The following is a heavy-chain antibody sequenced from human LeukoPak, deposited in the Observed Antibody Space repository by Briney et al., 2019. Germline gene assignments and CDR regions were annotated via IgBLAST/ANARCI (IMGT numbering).Heavy chain of an antibody. Sequence: GGSLRLSCAASGFTFSSYSMNWVRQAPGKGLEWVSYISSSSSTIYYADSVKGRFTISRDNAKNSLYLQMNSLRAEDTAVYYCARGYSGSYLNWFDPWGQGTLVTVSS. D-gene: IGHD1-26*01. J-gene: IGHJ5*02. CDR2: ISSSSSTI. CDR1: GFTFSSYS. CDR3: ARGYSGSYLNWFDP. V-gene: IGHV3-48*01.